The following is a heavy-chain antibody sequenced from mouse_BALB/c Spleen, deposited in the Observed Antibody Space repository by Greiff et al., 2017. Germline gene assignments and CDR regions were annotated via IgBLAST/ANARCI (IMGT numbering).Heavy chain of an antibody. J-gene: IGHJ3*01. V-gene: IGHV3-6*02. CDR1: GYSITSGYY. CDR3: ARGVSGTAWFAY. Sequence: ESGPGLVKPSQSLSLTCSVTGYSITSGYYWNWIRQFPGNKLEWMGYISYDGSNNYNPSLKNRISITRDTSKNQFFLKLNSVTTEDTATYYCARGVSGTAWFAYWGQGTLVTVSA. CDR2: ISYDGSN. D-gene: IGHD1-1*02.